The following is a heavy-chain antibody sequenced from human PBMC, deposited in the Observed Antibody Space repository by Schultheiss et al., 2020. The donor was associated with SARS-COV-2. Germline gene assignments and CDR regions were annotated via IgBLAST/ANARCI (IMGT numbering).Heavy chain of an antibody. V-gene: IGHV4-59*01. CDR1: GGSISSYY. D-gene: IGHD2-15*01. CDR3: ARGHSTWWFDP. J-gene: IGHJ5*02. CDR2: IHYTMGA. Sequence: SETLSLTCTVSGGSISSYYWSWIRQPPGKGLEWVGNIHYTMGANYNPSLNSQVTLSLDTSKNQFSLTMRSVTAADTAVYYCARGHSTWWFDPWGQGTLVTVSS.